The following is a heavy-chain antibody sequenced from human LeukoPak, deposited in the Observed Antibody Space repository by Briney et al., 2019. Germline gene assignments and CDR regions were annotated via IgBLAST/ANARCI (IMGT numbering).Heavy chain of an antibody. D-gene: IGHD1-14*01. CDR3: ARVFRPDDAFDI. V-gene: IGHV4-4*07. CDR2: IYTSGST. Sequence: KPSETLSLTCTVSGGSISSYCWSWIRQPAGKGLEWIGRIYTSGSTNYNPSLKSQVTMSVDTSKDQFSLKLSSVTAADTAVYYCARVFRPDDAFDIWGQGTMVTVSS. J-gene: IGHJ3*02. CDR1: GGSISSYC.